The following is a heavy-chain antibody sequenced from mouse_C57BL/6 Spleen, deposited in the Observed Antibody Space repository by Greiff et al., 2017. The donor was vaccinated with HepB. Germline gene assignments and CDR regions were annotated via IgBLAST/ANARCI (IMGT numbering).Heavy chain of an antibody. V-gene: IGHV2-2*01. Sequence: QVQLQQSGPGLVQPSQSLSITCTVSGFSLTSYGVHWVRQSPGKGLEWLGVMWSGGSTDYNAAFISRLSISNDNTKSQVFFTMNSLQAHDTAIYYCSRNWVGSSSYYYALDYWGQGTSVTVSS. CDR3: SRNWVGSSSYYYALDY. D-gene: IGHD1-1*01. CDR2: MWSGGST. J-gene: IGHJ4*01. CDR1: GFSLTSYG.